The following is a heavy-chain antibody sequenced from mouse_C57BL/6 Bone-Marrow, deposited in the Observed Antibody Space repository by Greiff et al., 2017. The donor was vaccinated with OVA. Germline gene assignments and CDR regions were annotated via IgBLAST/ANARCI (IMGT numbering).Heavy chain of an antibody. Sequence: EVKLVESGGGLVQPKGSLKLSCAASGFSFNTYAMNWVRQAPGKGLEWVARIRSKSNNYATYYADSVKDRFTISRDDSESMLYLQMNNLKTEDTAMYYCVRGIYYYGSSPWYFDVWGTGTTVTVSS. D-gene: IGHD1-1*01. J-gene: IGHJ1*03. V-gene: IGHV10-1*01. CDR1: GFSFNTYA. CDR3: VRGIYYYGSSPWYFDV. CDR2: IRSKSNNYAT.